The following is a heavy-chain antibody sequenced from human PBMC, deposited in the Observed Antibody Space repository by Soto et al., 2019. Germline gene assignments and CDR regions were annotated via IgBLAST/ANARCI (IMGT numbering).Heavy chain of an antibody. Sequence: QVQLVQSGAEVKKPGASVKVSCKASGYTFTSYGISWVRQAPGQGLEWMGWISAYNGNTNYAQKLQGRVTMTTDTSTSTDYMELRSLRSDDTAVYYCAREVLGDYGTTLGLFDYWGQGTLVTVSS. J-gene: IGHJ4*02. CDR2: ISAYNGNT. D-gene: IGHD4-17*01. V-gene: IGHV1-18*01. CDR3: AREVLGDYGTTLGLFDY. CDR1: GYTFTSYG.